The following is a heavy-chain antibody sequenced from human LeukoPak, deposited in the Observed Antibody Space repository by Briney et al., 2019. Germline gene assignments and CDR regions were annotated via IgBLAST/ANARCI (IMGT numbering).Heavy chain of an antibody. CDR3: TTLYSNYYYYYYMDV. V-gene: IGHV3-15*01. D-gene: IGHD4-11*01. Sequence: GGSLRLSCAASGFTFSNAWMSWVRQAPGKGLEWVGRIKSKTDGGTTDYAAPVKGRFTISRDDSKNTLYLQMNSLKTEDTAVYYCTTLYSNYYYYYYMDVWGKGTTVTVSS. J-gene: IGHJ6*03. CDR2: IKSKTDGGTT. CDR1: GFTFSNAW.